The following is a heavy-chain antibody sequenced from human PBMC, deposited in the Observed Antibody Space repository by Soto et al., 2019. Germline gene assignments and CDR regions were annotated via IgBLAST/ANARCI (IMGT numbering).Heavy chain of an antibody. Sequence: QVTLKESGPVLVKPSETLTLTCTVSGFSLSNARMGVSWIRQPPGKALEWLAHIFSNDAKSYRPSLKSRLTISRDTSKRQVVLTMTSIKLADTATYFCATMEEATDRWGHFDYWGQGTLVTVSS. V-gene: IGHV2-26*01. J-gene: IGHJ4*02. CDR2: IFSNDAK. CDR1: GFSLSNARMG. D-gene: IGHD7-27*01. CDR3: ATMEEATDRWGHFDY.